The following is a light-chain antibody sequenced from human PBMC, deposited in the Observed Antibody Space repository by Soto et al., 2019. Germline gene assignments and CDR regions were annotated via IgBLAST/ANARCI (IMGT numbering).Light chain of an antibody. CDR2: GAS. CDR3: QQNNTWPPVT. V-gene: IGKV3-15*01. Sequence: EVVMTQSPATVSVSPGEGVTLSCRASQTISTDLAWYQQKPGQAPRLLISGASTRATGVPARFSGGGSGTEFTLTISSMQSEDFAFYYSQQNNTWPPVTFGGGTKVEIK. CDR1: QTISTD. J-gene: IGKJ4*01.